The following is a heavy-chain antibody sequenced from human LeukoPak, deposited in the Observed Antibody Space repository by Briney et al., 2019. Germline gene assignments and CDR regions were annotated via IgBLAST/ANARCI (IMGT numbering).Heavy chain of an antibody. CDR3: ANKPAGFDP. J-gene: IGHJ5*02. CDR2: ITGSGDAT. Sequence: GGSLRLSCTASGSTFSSDAMAWVRQAPGKGLEWLSSITGSGDATYYADYVKGRFTISRDNSKNTLYLQMNSLRAEDTAVYYCANKPAGFDPWGQGTLVTVSS. D-gene: IGHD1-14*01. V-gene: IGHV3-23*01. CDR1: GSTFSSDA.